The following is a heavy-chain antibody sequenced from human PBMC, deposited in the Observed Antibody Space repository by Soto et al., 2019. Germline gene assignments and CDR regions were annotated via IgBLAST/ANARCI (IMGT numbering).Heavy chain of an antibody. J-gene: IGHJ6*02. CDR3: ARGVRNYYWTDV. Sequence: EVQLVESGGGLVQPGGSLRLSCAASGFTFSSYWMHWVRQAPGKGLVCVSRIKFDGSSTNYADSVRGRFTISRDNAKNTVYLQINSLRDEDTAVYCCARGVRNYYWTDVWGQGTTVSVSS. CDR1: GFTFSSYW. CDR2: IKFDGSST. V-gene: IGHV3-74*01. D-gene: IGHD1-1*01.